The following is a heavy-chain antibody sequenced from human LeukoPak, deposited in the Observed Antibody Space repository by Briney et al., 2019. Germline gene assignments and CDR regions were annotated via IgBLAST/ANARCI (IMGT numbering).Heavy chain of an antibody. Sequence: SETLSLTCAVYGGSFSGYYWSWIRQPPGKGLEWIGYIYYSGSTNYNPSLKSRVTISVDTSKNQFSLKLSSVTAADTAVYYCARQEEYSYGVYYFDYWGQGTLVTISS. V-gene: IGHV4-59*08. J-gene: IGHJ4*02. CDR2: IYYSGST. CDR3: ARQEEYSYGVYYFDY. CDR1: GGSFSGYY. D-gene: IGHD5-18*01.